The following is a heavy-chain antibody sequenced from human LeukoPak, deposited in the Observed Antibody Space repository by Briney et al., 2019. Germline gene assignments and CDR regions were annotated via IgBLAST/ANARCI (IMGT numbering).Heavy chain of an antibody. CDR2: ISNGGSYK. Sequence: GGSLRLSCEASGFTFSTYGMHWVRQAPGKGLEWVAGISNGGSYKYYADSVKGRFTISRDNSRNTLYLQMNSLRPDDTALYYGAKPPGGDSWACDNWGQGTMVAVSS. J-gene: IGHJ3*02. CDR3: AKPPGGDSWACDN. D-gene: IGHD2-21*02. V-gene: IGHV3-30*18. CDR1: GFTFSTYG.